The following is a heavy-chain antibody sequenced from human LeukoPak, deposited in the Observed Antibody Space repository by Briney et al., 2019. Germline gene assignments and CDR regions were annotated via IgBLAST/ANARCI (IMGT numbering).Heavy chain of an antibody. CDR3: ARWAIAVAAHDY. D-gene: IGHD6-19*01. CDR1: GRPISSYH. CDR2: IYYSGRT. V-gene: IGHV4-59*08. Sequence: SDPLTLTCTVCGRPISSYHGRWLRQPPGKGLVWIGYIYYSGRTNYHPSLKSRVTISVDTSKNQFPLKLSSVTAADTAVYYCARWAIAVAAHDYWGQGTLVTVSS. J-gene: IGHJ4*02.